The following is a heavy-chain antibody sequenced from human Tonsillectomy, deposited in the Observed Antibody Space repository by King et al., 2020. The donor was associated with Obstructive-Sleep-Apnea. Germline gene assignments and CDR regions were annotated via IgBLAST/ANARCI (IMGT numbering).Heavy chain of an antibody. Sequence: VQLVESGGGLVQPGWSLRLSCAASGFTFDDYAMHWVRQVPGKGLEWVAGISWNSATIVYADSVKGRFTISRDKARTSLSLQMNSLKSEDTALYYCVKDIAAAPWGVMDVWGQGTTVTVSS. CDR2: ISWNSATI. V-gene: IGHV3-9*01. D-gene: IGHD6-13*01. J-gene: IGHJ6*02. CDR1: GFTFDDYA. CDR3: VKDIAAAPWGVMDV.